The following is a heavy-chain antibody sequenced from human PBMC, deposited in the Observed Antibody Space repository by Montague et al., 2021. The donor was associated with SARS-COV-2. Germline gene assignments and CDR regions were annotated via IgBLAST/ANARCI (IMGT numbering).Heavy chain of an antibody. Sequence: SETLSLTCTVSGDSITNNYYWGWIRQPPGKGLEWIGTIYHSVTTYYNPSLKSRVTISVDTSNNQFSLKLTSVTAADTAVYYCAIRLDPSGTYYLPYWGQGTLVTVSS. CDR2: IYHSVTT. D-gene: IGHD3-10*01. J-gene: IGHJ4*02. CDR1: GDSITNNYY. CDR3: AIRLDPSGTYYLPY. V-gene: IGHV4-38-2*02.